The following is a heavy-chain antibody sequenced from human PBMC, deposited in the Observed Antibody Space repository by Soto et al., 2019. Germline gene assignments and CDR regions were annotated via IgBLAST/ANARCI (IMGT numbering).Heavy chain of an antibody. J-gene: IGHJ4*02. CDR2: ISGSGGST. D-gene: IGHD1-26*01. V-gene: IGHV3-23*01. Sequence: PGGSMGISCAASGFTFSSYAMRWVRQAPGKGLEWVSAISGSGGSTYYADSVKGRFTISRDNSKNTLYLQMNSLRAEDTAVYYCARRGSGSYYDYWGQGTLVTVSS. CDR1: GFTFSSYA. CDR3: ARRGSGSYYDY.